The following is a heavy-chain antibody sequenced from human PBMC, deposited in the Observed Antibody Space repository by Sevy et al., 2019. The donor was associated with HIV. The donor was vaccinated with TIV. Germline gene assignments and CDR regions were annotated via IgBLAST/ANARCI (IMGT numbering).Heavy chain of an antibody. Sequence: GGCLRLSCAASGFTFSDHYGDWVRQAPGKGLEWVGRIRNRPNSYTTEYAASVKGRFTISRDDSRNSVYLQMNSLKTQDSAVYYCVRGPNCGVGGCQQISPYCLDVWGKGATVTVSS. V-gene: IGHV3-72*01. CDR2: IRNRPNSYTT. CDR1: GFTFSDHY. D-gene: IGHD2-15*01. J-gene: IGHJ6*03. CDR3: VRGPNCGVGGCQQISPYCLDV.